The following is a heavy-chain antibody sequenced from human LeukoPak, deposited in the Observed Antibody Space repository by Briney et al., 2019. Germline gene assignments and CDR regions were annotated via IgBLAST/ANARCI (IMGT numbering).Heavy chain of an antibody. V-gene: IGHV4-59*01. Sequence: SETLSLTCTVSGGSISSYYWSWIRQPPGKGLEWIGYIYYSESTNYNPSLKSRVTISVDTSKNQFSLKLSSVTAADTAVYYCASDILTGYYGMDVWGQGTTVTVSS. D-gene: IGHD3-9*01. J-gene: IGHJ6*02. CDR3: ASDILTGYYGMDV. CDR2: IYYSEST. CDR1: GGSISSYY.